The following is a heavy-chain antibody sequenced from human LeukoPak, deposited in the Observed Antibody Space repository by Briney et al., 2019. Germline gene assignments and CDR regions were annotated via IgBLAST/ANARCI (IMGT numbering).Heavy chain of an antibody. D-gene: IGHD6-13*01. Sequence: SETLSLTCTVSGGSISSYYWSWIRQPAGEGLEWIGRIYTSGSTNYNPSLKSRVTMSVDTSKNQFSLKLRSVTAADTAVYYCAGDRQESSSWVDFDYWGQGTLVTVAS. CDR3: AGDRQESSSWVDFDY. V-gene: IGHV4-4*07. CDR1: GGSISSYY. J-gene: IGHJ4*02. CDR2: IYTSGST.